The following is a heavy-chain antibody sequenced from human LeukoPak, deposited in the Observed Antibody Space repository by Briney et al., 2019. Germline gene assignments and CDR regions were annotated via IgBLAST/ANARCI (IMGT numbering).Heavy chain of an antibody. J-gene: IGHJ3*02. V-gene: IGHV4-59*01. CDR2: IYYSRST. Sequence: SETLSLTCTVSGGSISSYYWSWIRQPPGKGLEWIGHIYYSRSTKYKPSLKSRVTISVDTSKNQFSLKLSSVTAADTAVYYCARGRFLDAFDIWGQGTMVTVSS. D-gene: IGHD3-3*01. CDR3: ARGRFLDAFDI. CDR1: GGSISSYY.